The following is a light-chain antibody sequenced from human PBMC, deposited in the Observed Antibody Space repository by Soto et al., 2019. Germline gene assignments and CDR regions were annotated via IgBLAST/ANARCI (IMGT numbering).Light chain of an antibody. CDR2: AVS. CDR1: SSDVGGYNY. V-gene: IGLV2-8*01. J-gene: IGLJ1*01. Sequence: QSVLTQPPSASGSPGQSVTISCTGTSSDVGGYNYVSWYQQHPGKAPKLMIYAVSKRPSGVPDRFSGSKSGSTASLTVSGLQAEDEADYYCSSYAGSNKRVFGTGTKVNVL. CDR3: SSYAGSNKRV.